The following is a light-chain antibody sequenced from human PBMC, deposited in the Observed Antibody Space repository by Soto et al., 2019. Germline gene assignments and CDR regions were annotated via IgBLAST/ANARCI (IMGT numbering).Light chain of an antibody. CDR2: GVG. CDR3: SSYAHGSIYV. CDR1: SSDVGAYNY. V-gene: IGLV2-14*01. J-gene: IGLJ1*01. Sequence: QSAPTQPASVSGSPGQSITISCTGSSSDVGAYNYVSWYLQHPGKAPKLLIYGVGNRPSGVSARFSGSKSGDTASLTISGLQAEDEADYYCSSYAHGSIYVFGTGTKLTVL.